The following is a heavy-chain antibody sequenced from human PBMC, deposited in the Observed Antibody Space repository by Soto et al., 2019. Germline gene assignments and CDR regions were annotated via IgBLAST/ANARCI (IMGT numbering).Heavy chain of an antibody. D-gene: IGHD6-13*01. CDR3: ARVTEDSEYSSSWYLFDY. V-gene: IGHV3-30-3*01. CDR2: ISYDGSNK. J-gene: IGHJ4*02. Sequence: GGSLRLSCAASGFTFSSYAMHWVRQAPGKGLEWVAVISYDGSNKYYADSVKGRFTISRDNSKNTLYLQMNSLRAEDTAVYYCARVTEDSEYSSSWYLFDYWGQGTLVTVSS. CDR1: GFTFSSYA.